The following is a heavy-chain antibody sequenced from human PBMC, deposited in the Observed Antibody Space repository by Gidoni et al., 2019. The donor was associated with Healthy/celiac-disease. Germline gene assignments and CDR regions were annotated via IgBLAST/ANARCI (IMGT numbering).Heavy chain of an antibody. CDR1: GGTVSRYA. J-gene: IGHJ4*02. D-gene: IGHD3-10*01. CDR3: AIVRYWGNNYFDY. CDR2: VIPIFGTA. V-gene: IGHV1-69*01. Sequence: QVQLVQSGAEVKTPGSSDKVSCKASGGTVSRYAISWVRQAPGKGLEWMGGVIPIFGTANDAQKFQGRVTITSDESTSTAYMELSSLRSEDTAVYYCAIVRYWGNNYFDYWGQGTLVTVSS.